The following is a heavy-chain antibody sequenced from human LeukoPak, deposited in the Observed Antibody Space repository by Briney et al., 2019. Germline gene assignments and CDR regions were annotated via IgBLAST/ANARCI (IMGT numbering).Heavy chain of an antibody. V-gene: IGHV4-38-2*02. J-gene: IGHJ4*02. CDR2: IYHSGST. D-gene: IGHD3-10*01. Sequence: PSETLSLTCTVSGYSIKSGNYWGWIRQPPGKGLEWIRTIYHSGSTYYNPSLKSRVTISQDTSKNQFSLKLSFVTAADTAVYYCATMLYGSGNYYNSDYWGQGTLVTVSS. CDR1: GYSIKSGNY. CDR3: ATMLYGSGNYYNSDY.